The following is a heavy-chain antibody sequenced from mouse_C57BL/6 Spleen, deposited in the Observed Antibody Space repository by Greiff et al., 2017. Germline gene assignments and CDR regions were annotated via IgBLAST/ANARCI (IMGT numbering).Heavy chain of an antibody. CDR1: GFNIKDYY. J-gene: IGHJ4*01. CDR3: TLDYYGSSYGGAMDY. D-gene: IGHD1-1*01. V-gene: IGHV14-1*01. CDR2: IDPEDGDT. Sequence: EVKLQESGAELVRPGASVKLSCTASGFNIKDYYMHWVKQRPEQGLEWIGRIDPEDGDTEYAPKFQGKATMTADTSSNTAYLQLSSLTSEDTAVYYCTLDYYGSSYGGAMDYWGQGTSVTVSS.